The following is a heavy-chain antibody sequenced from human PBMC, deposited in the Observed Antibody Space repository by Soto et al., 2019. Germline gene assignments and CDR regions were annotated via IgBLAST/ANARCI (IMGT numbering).Heavy chain of an antibody. Sequence: GGSLRLSCAASGFTFSSYAMSWVRQAPGKGLEWVSAISGSGGSTYYADSVKGRFTISRDNSKNTLYLQMNSRRAEDTAVYYCAKAPGVGSGPYLEYYYYGMDVWGQGTTVTVSS. CDR1: GFTFSSYA. V-gene: IGHV3-23*01. CDR2: ISGSGGST. D-gene: IGHD3-3*02. CDR3: AKAPGVGSGPYLEYYYYGMDV. J-gene: IGHJ6*02.